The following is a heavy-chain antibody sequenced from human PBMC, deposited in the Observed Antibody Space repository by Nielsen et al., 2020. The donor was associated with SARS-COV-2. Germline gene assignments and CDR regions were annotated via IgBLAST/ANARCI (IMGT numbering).Heavy chain of an antibody. CDR2: IYYSGST. D-gene: IGHD2-15*01. V-gene: IGHV4-31*02. CDR3: ARDWSGGTAGWFDP. J-gene: IGHJ5*02. Sequence: WIRQPPGKSLEWIGYIYYSGSTYYNPSLKSRVTISVDTSKNQFSLKLSSVTAADTAVYYCARDWSGGTAGWFDPWGQGTLVTVSS.